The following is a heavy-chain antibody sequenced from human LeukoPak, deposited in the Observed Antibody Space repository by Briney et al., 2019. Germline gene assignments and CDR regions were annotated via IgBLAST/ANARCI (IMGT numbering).Heavy chain of an antibody. J-gene: IGHJ4*02. CDR3: ARISTMVRHY. CDR2: IKSDGSST. CDR1: GFTFSDYY. Sequence: GGSLRLSCAASGFTFSDYYMSWIRQAPGKGLVWVSSIKSDGSSTTYADSVKGRFTISRDNAENTLYLQMNSLRVEDTAAYYCARISTMVRHYWGQGTLVTVSS. V-gene: IGHV3-74*03. D-gene: IGHD3-10*01.